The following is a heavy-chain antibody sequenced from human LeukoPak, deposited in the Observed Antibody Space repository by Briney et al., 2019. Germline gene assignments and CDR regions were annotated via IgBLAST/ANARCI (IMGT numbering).Heavy chain of an antibody. D-gene: IGHD4-17*01. CDR1: GFTFSSYS. J-gene: IGHJ4*02. V-gene: IGHV3-48*02. CDR2: ISSSSSTI. CDR3: ARDSFIYGDYVPYFDY. Sequence: PGGSLRLSCAASGFTFSSYSMNWVRQAPGKGLEWVSYISSSSSTIYYADSVKGRFTISRDNAKNSLYLQMNSLRDEDTAVYYCARDSFIYGDYVPYFDYWGQGTLVTVSS.